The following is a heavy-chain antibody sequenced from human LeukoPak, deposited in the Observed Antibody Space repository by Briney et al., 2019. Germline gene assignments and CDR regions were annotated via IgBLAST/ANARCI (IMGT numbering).Heavy chain of an antibody. V-gene: IGHV3-13*01. Sequence: PGGSLRLSCAASGFTFSSYVMNWVRQAPRKGLEWVSAIGTAGDTYYPGSVKGRFTISRENAKNSLYLQMNSLRAGDTAVYYCARAMRSGWYKAFDIWGQGTMVTVSS. D-gene: IGHD6-19*01. CDR3: ARAMRSGWYKAFDI. CDR2: IGTAGDT. J-gene: IGHJ3*02. CDR1: GFTFSSYV.